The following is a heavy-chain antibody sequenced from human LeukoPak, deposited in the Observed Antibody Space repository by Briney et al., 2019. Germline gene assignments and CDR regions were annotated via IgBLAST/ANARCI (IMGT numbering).Heavy chain of an antibody. D-gene: IGHD3-22*01. V-gene: IGHV4-34*01. Sequence: SETLSLTCAVYGGSFSGYYWSWIRQPPGKGLEWIGEINHSGSTSYNPSLKSRVTISVDTSKNQFSLKLSSVTAADTAVYYCARTGYYDGNHPRFDPWGQGTLVTVSS. CDR1: GGSFSGYY. J-gene: IGHJ5*02. CDR2: INHSGST. CDR3: ARTGYYDGNHPRFDP.